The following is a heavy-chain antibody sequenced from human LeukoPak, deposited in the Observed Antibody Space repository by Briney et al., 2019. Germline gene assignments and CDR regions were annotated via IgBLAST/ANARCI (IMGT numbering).Heavy chain of an antibody. D-gene: IGHD2-8*01. Sequence: GGSLRLSCAASGFTFSSYAMHWVRQAPGKGLEWVAVISYDGRNKYYADSVKGRFTISRDNSKNTLYLQMNSLRAEDTAVYYCASLFPPVHAIRALQNDYWGQGTLVTVSS. J-gene: IGHJ4*02. CDR3: ASLFPPVHAIRALQNDY. CDR1: GFTFSSYA. V-gene: IGHV3-30*04. CDR2: ISYDGRNK.